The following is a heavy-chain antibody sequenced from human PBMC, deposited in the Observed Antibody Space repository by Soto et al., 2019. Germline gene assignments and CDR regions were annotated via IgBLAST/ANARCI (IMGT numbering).Heavy chain of an antibody. V-gene: IGHV3-66*01. D-gene: IGHD2-21*01. CDR1: GFTVSSNY. CDR3: ASSLFYGNYGMDV. CDR2: IYSGGST. Sequence: GGSLRLSCAASGFTVSSNYMSWVRQAPGKGLEWVSVIYSGGSTYYADSVKGRFTISRDNSKNTLYLQMNSLRAEDTAVYYCASSLFYGNYGMDVWGQGTTVTVSS. J-gene: IGHJ6*02.